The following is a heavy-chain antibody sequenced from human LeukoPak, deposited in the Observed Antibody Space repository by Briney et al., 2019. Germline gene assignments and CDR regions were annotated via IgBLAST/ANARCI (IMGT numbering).Heavy chain of an antibody. CDR3: ATLAVAGLFDY. V-gene: IGHV3-23*01. J-gene: IGHJ4*02. D-gene: IGHD6-19*01. Sequence: GGSLRLSCAASGFTFSSYAMTWVRQAPGKGLEWVSAVRGGGGSTFYADSVKGRFTISRDNSKNTLYLQMNSLRAEDTAVYYCATLAVAGLFDYWGQGTLVTVSS. CDR2: VRGGGGST. CDR1: GFTFSSYA.